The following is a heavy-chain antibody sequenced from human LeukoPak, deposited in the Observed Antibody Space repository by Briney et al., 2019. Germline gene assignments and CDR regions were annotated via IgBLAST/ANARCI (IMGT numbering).Heavy chain of an antibody. CDR3: ASNFDY. J-gene: IGHJ4*02. CDR1: GFTFGDYA. V-gene: IGHV3-7*01. CDR2: IKQDGSEK. Sequence: PGGSLRLSCTASGFTFGDYAMSWVRQAPGKGLEWVANIKQDGSEKYYVDSVKGRFTISRDNAKNSLYLQMNSLRAEDTAVYYCASNFDYWGQGTLVTVSS.